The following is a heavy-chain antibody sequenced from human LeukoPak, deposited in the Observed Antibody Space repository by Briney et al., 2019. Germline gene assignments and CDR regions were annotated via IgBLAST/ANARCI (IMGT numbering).Heavy chain of an antibody. D-gene: IGHD1-26*01. J-gene: IGHJ4*02. V-gene: IGHV3-74*01. CDR3: ARDLGGATGIDY. CDR1: RFTFSSYW. Sequence: GGSLRLSCAASRFTFSSYWMHWVRQAPGKGLVWVSRINSDGSGTSYADSVKGRFTISRDNAKNTLCLQMNSLRAEDTAVYFCARDLGGATGIDYWGQGALVTVSS. CDR2: INSDGSGT.